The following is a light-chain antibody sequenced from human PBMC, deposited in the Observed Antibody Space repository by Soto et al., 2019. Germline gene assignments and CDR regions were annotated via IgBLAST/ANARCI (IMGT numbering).Light chain of an antibody. CDR3: AAWDGGVSGLL. CDR1: TSNIGSNY. V-gene: IGLV1-47*01. Sequence: QSVLTQPHSASGTPGQRVTISCSGSTSNIGSNYVYWYQQVPRTAPRLLIYRNNQRPSGVPDRFSGSKSGTSASLAISGLRSEDEADYYCAAWDGGVSGLLFGTGTKVTVL. CDR2: RNN. J-gene: IGLJ1*01.